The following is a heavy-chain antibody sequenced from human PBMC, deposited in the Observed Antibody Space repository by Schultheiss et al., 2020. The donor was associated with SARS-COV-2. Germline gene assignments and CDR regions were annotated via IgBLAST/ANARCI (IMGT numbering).Heavy chain of an antibody. J-gene: IGHJ6*02. D-gene: IGHD2-2*01. Sequence: GGSLRLSCAASGFTFSNAWMSWVRQAPGKGLEWVSSISSSSSYIYYADSVKGRFTISRDNAKNSLYLQMNSLRAEDTAVYYCAGRVVPAAPYYYYGMDVWGQGTTVTVSS. CDR1: GFTFSNAW. CDR3: AGRVVPAAPYYYYGMDV. CDR2: ISSSSSYI. V-gene: IGHV3-21*01.